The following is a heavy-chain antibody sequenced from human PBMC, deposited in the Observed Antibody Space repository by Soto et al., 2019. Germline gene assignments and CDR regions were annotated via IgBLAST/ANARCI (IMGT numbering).Heavy chain of an antibody. CDR1: GYTFTSYD. CDR2: MNPSTGNS. J-gene: IGHJ4*02. D-gene: IGHD1-1*01. V-gene: IGHV1-8*01. Sequence: GASVKVSCKAAGYTFTSYDIYWVRQATGQGLEWMGWMNPSTGNSGYAQKFQGRVTMTSDTSISTAHMELSSLRSEDTAMYYCARRAETNGWNGFGADKYYFDFWGQGTLVTVSS. CDR3: ARRAETNGWNGFGADKYYFDF.